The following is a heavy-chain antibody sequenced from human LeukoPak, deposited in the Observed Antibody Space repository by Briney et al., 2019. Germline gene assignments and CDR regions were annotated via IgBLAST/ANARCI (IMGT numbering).Heavy chain of an antibody. CDR1: GFTFSDYY. V-gene: IGHV3-11*04. CDR3: ARDGALRYCSGGSCYTLGTDY. Sequence: GGSLRLSCAASGFTFSDYYMSWIRQAPGKGLEGVSDISSSGRTIYYADSVKGRFTISRDNAKNSLYLQMNSLRAEDTAVYYCARDGALRYCSGGSCYTLGTDYWGQGTLVTVSS. CDR2: ISSSGRTI. D-gene: IGHD2-15*01. J-gene: IGHJ4*02.